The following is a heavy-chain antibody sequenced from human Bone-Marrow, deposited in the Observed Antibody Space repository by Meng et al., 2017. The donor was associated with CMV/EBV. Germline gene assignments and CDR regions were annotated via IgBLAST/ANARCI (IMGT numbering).Heavy chain of an antibody. CDR1: GFTFRNYV. Sequence: GESLKISCGGSGFTFRNYVMGWVRLAPGKGLEWVAGISGSGGQTYYADSVKGRFTITRDNSENTLHLQINSLKIDDTAIYYCVRGSNSGSYYHQLALNWFDPWGPGDQVTVSS. CDR3: VRGSNSGSYYHQLALNWFDP. D-gene: IGHD3-10*01. V-gene: IGHV3-23*01. CDR2: ISGSGGQT. J-gene: IGHJ5*02.